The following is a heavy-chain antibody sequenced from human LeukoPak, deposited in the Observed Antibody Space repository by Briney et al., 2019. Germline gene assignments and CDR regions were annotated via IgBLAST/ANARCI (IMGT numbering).Heavy chain of an antibody. V-gene: IGHV1-2*02. Sequence: ASVKVSCKASGYTFTGYYMHWVRQAPGQGLEWMAWINPNSGGTYYAQNFHDRITMTRDTSVSTAYMELSRLRSDDTAIYYCARANALYCSSTSCLFDYWGQGTLVTVSS. D-gene: IGHD2-2*01. CDR2: INPNSGGT. CDR1: GYTFTGYY. J-gene: IGHJ4*02. CDR3: ARANALYCSSTSCLFDY.